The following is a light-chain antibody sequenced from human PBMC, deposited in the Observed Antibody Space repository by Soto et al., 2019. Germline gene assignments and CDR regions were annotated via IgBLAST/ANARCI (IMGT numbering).Light chain of an antibody. V-gene: IGLV1-40*01. CDR1: DSNIGANLV. J-gene: IGLJ3*02. CDR3: QSYDASLSCGV. CDR2: GTS. Sequence: LTQPPSVSGAPGQRVTITCSGSDSNIGANLVVYWYRQLPGTAPKVLIYGTSNRPSGVPDRFSGFKSGTSASLVITGLQAEVEGDYYCQSYDASLSCGVFGGGTKLTVL.